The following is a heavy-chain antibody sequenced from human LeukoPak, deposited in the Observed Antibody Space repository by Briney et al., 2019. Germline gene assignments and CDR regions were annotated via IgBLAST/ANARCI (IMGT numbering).Heavy chain of an antibody. Sequence: GGSLRLSCAASGFTFSSYSMNWVRQAPGKGLEWVSYISSSSGTIYYADSVKGRFTISRDNAKNSLYLQMNSLRDEDTAVYYCARDTSSGWYVGFDYWGQGTLVTVSS. D-gene: IGHD6-19*01. CDR2: ISSSSGTI. CDR1: GFTFSSYS. V-gene: IGHV3-48*02. J-gene: IGHJ4*02. CDR3: ARDTSSGWYVGFDY.